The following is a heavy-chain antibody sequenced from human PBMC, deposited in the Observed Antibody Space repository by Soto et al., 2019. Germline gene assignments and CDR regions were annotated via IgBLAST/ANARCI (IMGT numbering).Heavy chain of an antibody. J-gene: IGHJ4*02. CDR1: GYTFTSYG. V-gene: IGHV1-18*01. CDR2: ISAYNGNT. Sequence: QVQLVQSGAEVKKPGASVKVSCKASGYTFTSYGISWVRQAPGQGLEWMGWISAYNGNTNYAQKLQGRVTRPTDTSTSTAYMELRSLRADDTAVYDCASDWAAAGPFDYWGQGTLVTVSS. D-gene: IGHD6-13*01. CDR3: ASDWAAAGPFDY.